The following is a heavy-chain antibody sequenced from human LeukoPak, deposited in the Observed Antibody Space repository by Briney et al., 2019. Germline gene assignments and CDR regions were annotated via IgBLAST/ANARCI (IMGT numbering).Heavy chain of an antibody. D-gene: IGHD3-22*01. CDR1: GFTFSSYD. CDR2: ISYDGSNK. CDR3: AKDRSTYYHDSSGYYFDY. J-gene: IGHJ4*02. Sequence: SGGSLRLSCAASGFTFSSYDMRWVRQAPGKGLEWVAVISYDGSNKYYADSVKGRFTISRDNSKNTLYLQMNSLRAEDTAVYSCAKDRSTYYHDSSGYYFDYWGQGTLVTVSS. V-gene: IGHV3-30*18.